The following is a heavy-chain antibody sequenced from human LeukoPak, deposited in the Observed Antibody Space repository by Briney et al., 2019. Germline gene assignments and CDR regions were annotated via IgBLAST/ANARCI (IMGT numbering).Heavy chain of an antibody. CDR1: GFTFSSSW. CDR3: TRPESSSSLACDH. J-gene: IGHJ4*02. V-gene: IGHV3-74*01. CDR2: INSDGSTT. Sequence: GGSLRLSCAASGFTFSSSWMHWVRQAPGKGLVWVSRINSDGSTTNYADSVKGQFIISRDNAKNTLYLQMNSLRAEDTAVYYCTRPESSSSLACDHWGQGTLVTVSS. D-gene: IGHD2-2*01.